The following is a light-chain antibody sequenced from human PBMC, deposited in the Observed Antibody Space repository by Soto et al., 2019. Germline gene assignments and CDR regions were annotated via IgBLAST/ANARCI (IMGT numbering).Light chain of an antibody. CDR3: QQSYSTPCT. CDR1: QSISSY. Sequence: DLQMTQSPSSLSASVGDRVTITCRASQSISSYLNWYQQKPGKAPKLLIYAASSLQSGVPSRFSGSGSGTDFTLTISSPQPEDFATYYCQQSYSTPCTFGQGTKLEIK. J-gene: IGKJ2*02. V-gene: IGKV1-39*01. CDR2: AAS.